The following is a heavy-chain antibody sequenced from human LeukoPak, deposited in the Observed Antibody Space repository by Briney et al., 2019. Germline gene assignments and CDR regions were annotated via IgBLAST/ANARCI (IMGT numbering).Heavy chain of an antibody. CDR1: GFTFSSYG. V-gene: IGHV3-30*18. CDR2: ISYDGSNK. J-gene: IGHJ6*02. D-gene: IGHD2-15*01. CDR3: AKDLGYWGFDGMDV. Sequence: GGSLRLSCAASGFTFSSYGMHWVRQAPGKGLEWVAVISYDGSNKYYADSVKGRFTISRDNSKNTLYLQMNSLRAEDTAVYYCAKDLGYWGFDGMDVWGQGTTVTVSS.